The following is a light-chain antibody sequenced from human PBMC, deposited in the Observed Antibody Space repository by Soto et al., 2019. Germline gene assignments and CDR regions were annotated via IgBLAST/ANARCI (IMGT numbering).Light chain of an antibody. CDR3: SSYAGSGTHVV. CDR1: TSDVGSYNL. CDR2: EGT. J-gene: IGLJ2*01. Sequence: ALTQPASVSGSPGQSITISCTGTTSDVGSYNLVSWYQQHPGKVPQLMIYEGTKRPSGVSNRFSGSQSGNTASLTISGLQAEDEADYYCSSYAGSGTHVVFGGGTKLTVL. V-gene: IGLV2-23*01.